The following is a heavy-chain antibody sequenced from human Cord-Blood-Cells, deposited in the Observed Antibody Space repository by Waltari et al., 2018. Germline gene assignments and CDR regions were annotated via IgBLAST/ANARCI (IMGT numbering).Heavy chain of an antibody. V-gene: IGHV4-34*01. D-gene: IGHD3-22*01. CDR3: ARGPPGYDSSGAWYFDL. CDR1: GGSFSGYY. J-gene: IGHJ2*01. Sequence: QVQLQQWGAGLLKPLETLSLTCAVYGGSFSGYYWSWIRQPPGKGLEWIGEINHSGSTTYNPSLKSRVTISVDTSKNQFSLKLSSVTAADTAVYYCARGPPGYDSSGAWYFDLWGRGTLVTVSS. CDR2: INHSGST.